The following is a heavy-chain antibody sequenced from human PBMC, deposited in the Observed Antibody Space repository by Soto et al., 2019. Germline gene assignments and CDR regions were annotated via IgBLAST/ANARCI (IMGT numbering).Heavy chain of an antibody. J-gene: IGHJ6*02. V-gene: IGHV3-43*02. CDR1: GFTFDDYA. CDR3: AKAPVLRYFDWLLNGYGMDV. CDR2: ISGDGGST. Sequence: GGSLRLSCAASGFTFDDYAMHWVRQAPGKGLEWVSLISGDGGSTYYADSVKGRFTISRDNSKNSLYLQMNSLRTEDTALYYCAKAPVLRYFDWLLNGYGMDVWGQGTTVTVSS. D-gene: IGHD3-9*01.